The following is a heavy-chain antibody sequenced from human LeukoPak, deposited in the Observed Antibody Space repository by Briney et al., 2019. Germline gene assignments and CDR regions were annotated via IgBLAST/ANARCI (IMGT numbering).Heavy chain of an antibody. Sequence: SETLSLTCTVSGGSISSGGYYWTWIRRHPEKGLEWIGYIYYNGSTYYNPSLKSRITISADTSKNQFSLKVSSVTAADTAVYYCARGSSSSRPNFDYWGQGTLVTVSS. D-gene: IGHD6-6*01. CDR1: GGSISSGGYY. V-gene: IGHV4-31*03. CDR3: ARGSSSSRPNFDY. J-gene: IGHJ4*02. CDR2: IYYNGST.